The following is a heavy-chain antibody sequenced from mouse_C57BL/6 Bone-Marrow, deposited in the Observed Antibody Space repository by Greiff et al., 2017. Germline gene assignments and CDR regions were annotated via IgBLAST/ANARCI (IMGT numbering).Heavy chain of an antibody. CDR3: ARHYYGSSLLTEAMDY. CDR1: GYTFTGYW. Sequence: VKLQESGAELMKPGASVKLSCKATGYTFTGYWIEWVKQRPGHGLEWIGEILPGSGSTNYNEKFKGKATLTADTSSNTAYIQLSSLTTEASAIYYCARHYYGSSLLTEAMDYWGQGASVTVSS. V-gene: IGHV1-9*01. J-gene: IGHJ4*01. D-gene: IGHD1-1*01. CDR2: ILPGSGST.